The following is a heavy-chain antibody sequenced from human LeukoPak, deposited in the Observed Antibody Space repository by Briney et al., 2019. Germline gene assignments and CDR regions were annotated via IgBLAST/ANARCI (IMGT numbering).Heavy chain of an antibody. J-gene: IGHJ6*02. D-gene: IGHD2-15*01. CDR1: GFTFSSYW. Sequence: GGSLRLSCAASGFTFSSYWMSWVRQAPGKGREWVANIKQDGSEKYYVDSVKGRFTISRDNAKNSLYLQMNSLRAEDTAVYYCARRYCSGGSCYGDYYGMDVWGQGTTVTVSS. CDR2: IKQDGSEK. V-gene: IGHV3-7*01. CDR3: ARRYCSGGSCYGDYYGMDV.